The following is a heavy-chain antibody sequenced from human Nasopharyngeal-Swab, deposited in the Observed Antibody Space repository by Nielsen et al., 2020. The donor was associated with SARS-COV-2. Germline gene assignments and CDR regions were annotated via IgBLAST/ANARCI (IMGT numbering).Heavy chain of an antibody. J-gene: IGHJ6*02. CDR3: ARAIIAAAGSYYYYGMDV. CDR2: IDPSDSYT. Sequence: VRQMPGKGLEWMGRIDPSDSYTNYSPSFQGHVTISADESISTAYLQWSSLKASDTAMYYCARAIIAAAGSYYYYGMDVWGQGTTVTVSS. D-gene: IGHD6-13*01. V-gene: IGHV5-10-1*01.